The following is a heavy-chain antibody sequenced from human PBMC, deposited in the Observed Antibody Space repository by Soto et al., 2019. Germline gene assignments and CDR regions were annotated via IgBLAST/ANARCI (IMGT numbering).Heavy chain of an antibody. J-gene: IGHJ6*03. CDR1: GFTLSGYA. D-gene: IGHD6-6*01. Sequence: EVQLAESGGGLAQPGGSLRLSCAASGFTLSGYAMDWVRQAPGKGLEYVSGISSNGVGTYYANSVQGRFTNSRDNSKNTVYLQMGSLRHEDMDVYYCARRARPDFYYMDVWGKGTTVTVSS. V-gene: IGHV3-64*01. CDR3: ARRARPDFYYMDV. CDR2: ISSNGVGT.